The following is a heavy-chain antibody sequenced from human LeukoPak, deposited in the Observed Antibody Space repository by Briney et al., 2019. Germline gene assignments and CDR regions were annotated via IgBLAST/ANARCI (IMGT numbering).Heavy chain of an antibody. J-gene: IGHJ6*02. CDR2: IIPIFGTA. Sequence: ASVKVSCKASGGTFSSYAISWVRQAPGQGLEWMGGIIPIFGTANYAQKFQGRVTITADESTSTAYMELSSLRSEDTAVYYCARGGVADPYYYYGMDVWGQGTTVTVSS. CDR3: ARGGVADPYYYYGMDV. CDR1: GGTFSSYA. D-gene: IGHD6-19*01. V-gene: IGHV1-69*13.